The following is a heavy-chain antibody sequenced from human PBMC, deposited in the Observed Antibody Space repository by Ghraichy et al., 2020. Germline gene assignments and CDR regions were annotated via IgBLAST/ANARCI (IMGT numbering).Heavy chain of an antibody. Sequence: SETLSLTCTVSGGSISSSSYYWGWIRQPPGKGLEWIGSIYYSGSTYYNPSLKSRVTISVDTSKNQFSLKLSSVTAADTAVYYCHFGDYDILTGADFDFWGHGTLVTVSS. D-gene: IGHD3-9*01. J-gene: IGHJ4*01. CDR3: HFGDYDILTGADFDF. CDR1: GGSISSSSYY. CDR2: IYYSGST. V-gene: IGHV4-39*01.